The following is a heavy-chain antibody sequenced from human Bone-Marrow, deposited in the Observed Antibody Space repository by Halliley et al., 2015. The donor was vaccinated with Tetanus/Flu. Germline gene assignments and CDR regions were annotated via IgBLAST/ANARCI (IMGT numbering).Heavy chain of an antibody. D-gene: IGHD3-22*01. CDR2: VYYSGNT. J-gene: IGHJ6*02. Sequence: TLSLTCTVSGGSVRSHYWSWIRQPPGKGLEWIAYVYYSGNTRYTPSLKSRATISVDTSKNQLSLKLSSVTAADTAKYYCARVRERDFDSFYGMDVWGQGTTVTVS. CDR3: ARVRERDFDSFYGMDV. CDR1: GGSVRSHY. V-gene: IGHV4-59*02.